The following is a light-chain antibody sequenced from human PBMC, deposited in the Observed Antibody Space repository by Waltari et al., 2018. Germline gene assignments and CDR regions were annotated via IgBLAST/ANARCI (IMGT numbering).Light chain of an antibody. V-gene: IGKV4-1*01. J-gene: IGKJ2*01. Sequence: DIVMTQSPDSLTVSLGERATINCKSSQSVLYSPNNKNFLAWSQQKPGQPPKLLIYWASTRESGVPDRFSGSGSGTDFTLTISSLQAEDVAVYFCQQFHSTPYTFGQGTKLEIK. CDR1: QSVLYSPNNKNF. CDR2: WAS. CDR3: QQFHSTPYT.